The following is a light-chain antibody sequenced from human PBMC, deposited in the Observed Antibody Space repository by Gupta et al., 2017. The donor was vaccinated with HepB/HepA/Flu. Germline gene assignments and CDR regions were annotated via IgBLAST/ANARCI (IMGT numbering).Light chain of an antibody. V-gene: IGKV3-20*01. CDR1: QSVSSSY. CDR3: QQDGSSPCS. CDR2: GAS. J-gene: IGKJ2*04. Sequence: EIVLTHSPGTLSLSPGERATLSCRDSQSVSSSYLAWYQQKPGQALRLLIYGASNRATAIPDKFSGSGSGSDFTLTISSLEPEDFAVYYCQQDGSSPCSFGEGTRVEIK.